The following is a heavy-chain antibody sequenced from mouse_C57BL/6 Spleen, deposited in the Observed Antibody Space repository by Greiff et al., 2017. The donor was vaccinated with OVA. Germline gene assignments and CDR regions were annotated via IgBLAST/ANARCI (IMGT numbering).Heavy chain of an antibody. CDR3: ARSLNDGPYYAMDY. D-gene: IGHD2-3*01. CDR2: IWWDDDK. J-gene: IGHJ4*01. V-gene: IGHV8-8*01. Sequence: QVTLKESGPGILQPSQTLSLTCSFSGFSLSTFGMGVGWIRQPSGKGLEWLAHIWWDDDKYYNPALKSRLTISKDTSKNQVFLKIANVDTADTATYYCARSLNDGPYYAMDYWGQGTSVTVSS. CDR1: GFSLSTFGMG.